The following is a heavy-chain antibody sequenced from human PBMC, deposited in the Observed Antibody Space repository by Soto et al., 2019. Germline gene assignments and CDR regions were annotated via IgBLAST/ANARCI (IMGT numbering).Heavy chain of an antibody. Sequence: ASVKVSCKASGYTITSYAMHWVRQAPGQRLEWMGWINAGNGNTKYSQKFQGRVTITRDTSASTAYMELSSLRSEDTAVYYCARSGYTVTSRHYFDYWGQGTLVTVSS. J-gene: IGHJ4*02. V-gene: IGHV1-3*01. CDR3: ARSGYTVTSRHYFDY. CDR1: GYTITSYA. D-gene: IGHD4-17*01. CDR2: INAGNGNT.